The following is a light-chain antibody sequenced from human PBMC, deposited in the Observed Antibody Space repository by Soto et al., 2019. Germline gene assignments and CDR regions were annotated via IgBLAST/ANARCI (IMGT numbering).Light chain of an antibody. CDR3: HHYNNWPRT. CDR1: QSVSSN. V-gene: IGKV3-15*01. Sequence: EIVMTQSPATLSVSPGEGVSLSCRASQSVSSNLAWYQQRPGQAPRLLIYGASTRATGIPARFSGSGSGTEFTLTISSLQSEDFAVYYCHHYNNWPRTFGQGTKVDI. J-gene: IGKJ1*01. CDR2: GAS.